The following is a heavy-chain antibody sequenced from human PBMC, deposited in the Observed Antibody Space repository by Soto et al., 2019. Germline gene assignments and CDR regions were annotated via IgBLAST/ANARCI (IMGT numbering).Heavy chain of an antibody. D-gene: IGHD4-17*01. Sequence: ASVKVSCKASGYTFTSYYMHWVRQAPGQGLEWMGIINPSGGSTSYAQKFQGRVTMTRDTSTSTVYMELSSLRSEDTAVYYCARYLEDDYGDASYYYYYMDVWGKGTTVTVSS. J-gene: IGHJ6*03. V-gene: IGHV1-46*01. CDR3: ARYLEDDYGDASYYYYYMDV. CDR1: GYTFTSYY. CDR2: INPSGGST.